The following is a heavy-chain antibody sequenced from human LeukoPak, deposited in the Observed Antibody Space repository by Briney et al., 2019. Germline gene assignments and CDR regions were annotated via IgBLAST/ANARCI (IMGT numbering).Heavy chain of an antibody. Sequence: ASVKVSCKASGYTFTGYYMHWVRQAPGQGLEWMGWINPNSGGTNYAQKFQGRVTMTRDTSISTAYMELSRLRSDDTAVYYCARDPGGPLGNSHLDYWGQGTLVTVSS. J-gene: IGHJ4*02. D-gene: IGHD4-23*01. CDR2: INPNSGGT. V-gene: IGHV1-2*02. CDR1: GYTFTGYY. CDR3: ARDPGGPLGNSHLDY.